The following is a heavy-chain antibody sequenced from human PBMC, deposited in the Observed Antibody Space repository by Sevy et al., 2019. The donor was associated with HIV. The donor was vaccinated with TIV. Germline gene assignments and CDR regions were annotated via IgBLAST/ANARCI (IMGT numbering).Heavy chain of an antibody. J-gene: IGHJ4*02. D-gene: IGHD4-4*01. CDR1: GDSFSSYF. V-gene: IGHV4-4*07. Sequence: SETLSLTCTVSGDSFSSYFWAWIRQPAGKGLEWIGRINTSGSTNYNPSLKSRVTMSVDTSKSQFSQIVTFLTAADTAIYICARSSWVTVTTCFSKSYYFDYWGQGSLVTVSS. CDR2: INTSGST. CDR3: ARSSWVTVTTCFSKSYYFDY.